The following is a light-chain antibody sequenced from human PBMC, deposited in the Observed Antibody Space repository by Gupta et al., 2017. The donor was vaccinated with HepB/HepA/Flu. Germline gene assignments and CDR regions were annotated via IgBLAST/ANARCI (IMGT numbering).Light chain of an antibody. CDR3: QQYNNWPPIT. CDR2: GAS. CDR1: QSVSSN. J-gene: IGKJ5*01. V-gene: IGKV3-15*01. Sequence: EIVLTQSPATCLFSPGERATLSCRASQSVSSNLAWYQQKPGQAPRLLIYGASTRATGIPARFSGSGSGTEFTLTISSLQSEDFAVYYCQQYNNWPPITFGQGTRLEIK.